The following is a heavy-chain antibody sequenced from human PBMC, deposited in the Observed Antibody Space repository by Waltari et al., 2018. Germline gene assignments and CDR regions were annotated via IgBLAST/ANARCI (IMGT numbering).Heavy chain of an antibody. V-gene: IGHV4-39*01. CDR3: ARQDYYYVKGYFDL. J-gene: IGHJ2*01. D-gene: IGHD3-22*01. CDR1: GGSTSSVAFY. CDR2: IFYSGAT. Sequence: QLQLQESGPGLVKPSETVSLACTVSGGSTSSVAFYWGWVRQTPGKGLEFIASIFYSGATYYNPSLESRVTISVDTSKNQFSLELTSVTDADTAVYYCARQDYYYVKGYFDLWGRGTLVTVSS.